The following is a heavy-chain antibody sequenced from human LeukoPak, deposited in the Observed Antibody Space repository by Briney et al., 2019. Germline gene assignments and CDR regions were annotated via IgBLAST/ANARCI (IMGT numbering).Heavy chain of an antibody. CDR3: AKKWSGDYDSSGVNDAFDI. V-gene: IGHV3-30*02. Sequence: GVSLRLSCAACAFTFRRYGMHWVRQAPGKGLECVTFIRYQGSDKYYADSVKDRFTISRDNSKNTLYLQMNSLRAEDTAVYYCAKKWSGDYDSSGVNDAFDIWGQGTMVTVSS. D-gene: IGHD3-22*01. CDR1: AFTFRRYG. CDR2: IRYQGSDK. J-gene: IGHJ3*02.